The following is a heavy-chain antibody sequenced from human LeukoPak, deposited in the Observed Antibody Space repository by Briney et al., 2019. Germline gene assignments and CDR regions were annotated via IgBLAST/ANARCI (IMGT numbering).Heavy chain of an antibody. D-gene: IGHD3-22*01. V-gene: IGHV4-34*01. CDR2: INHSGST. CDR3: ARGGLISHSSGYYGYYYYGMDV. Sequence: SETLSLTCTVSGGSISSYYWSWIRQPPGKGLEWIGEINHSGSTNYNPSLKSRVTISVDTSKNQFSLKLSSVTAADTAVYYCARGGLISHSSGYYGYYYYGMDVWGQGTTVTVSS. CDR1: GGSISSYY. J-gene: IGHJ6*02.